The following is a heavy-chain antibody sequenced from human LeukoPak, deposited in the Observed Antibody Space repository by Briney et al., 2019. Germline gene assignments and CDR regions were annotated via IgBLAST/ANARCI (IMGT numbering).Heavy chain of an antibody. Sequence: ASVKVSCKASGYIFTGFYMHWVRQAPGQGLEWMGWINHNSGVTNYAQKFQGRVTMTRDTSISTAYMELSRLTSDDTAVYYCARGVAAGDTVGSGNYWGQGTLVTVSS. J-gene: IGHJ4*02. V-gene: IGHV1-2*02. CDR1: GYIFTGFY. CDR2: INHNSGVT. CDR3: ARGVAAGDTVGSGNY. D-gene: IGHD6-13*01.